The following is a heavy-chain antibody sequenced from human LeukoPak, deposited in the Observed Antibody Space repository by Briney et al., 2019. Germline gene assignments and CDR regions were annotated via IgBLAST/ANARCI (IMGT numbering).Heavy chain of an antibody. CDR3: ARARGAKGYYFDY. J-gene: IGHJ4*02. CDR2: IYYSGST. CDR1: GRSISSYY. V-gene: IGHV4-59*01. D-gene: IGHD3-10*01. Sequence: SETLSLTCSVSGRSISSYYWSWIRQPPGKGLEWIGYIYYSGSTNYNPSLKSRVTISVDTSKNQFSLKLSSVTAADTAVYYCARARGAKGYYFDYWGQGTLVTVSS.